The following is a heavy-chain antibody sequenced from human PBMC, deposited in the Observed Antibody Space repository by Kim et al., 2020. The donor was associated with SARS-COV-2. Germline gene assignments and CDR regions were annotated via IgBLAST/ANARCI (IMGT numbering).Heavy chain of an antibody. CDR1: GYTFTSYG. J-gene: IGHJ5*02. CDR2: ISAYNGNT. D-gene: IGHD6-19*01. CDR3: ARENWVYSSGWYGQEFGSQSGWFDP. Sequence: ASVKVSCKASGYTFTSYGISWVRQAPGQGLEWMGWISAYNGNTNYAQKLQGRVTMTTDTSTSTAYMELRSLRSDDTAVYYCARENWVYSSGWYGQEFGSQSGWFDPWGQGTLVTVSS. V-gene: IGHV1-18*01.